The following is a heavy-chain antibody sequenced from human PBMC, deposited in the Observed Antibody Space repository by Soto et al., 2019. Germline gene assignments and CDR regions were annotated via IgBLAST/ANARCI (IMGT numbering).Heavy chain of an antibody. Sequence: SETLSLTCTVSGYSISSGYFWAWIRQPPGKGLEWIGNIVHGGTTHYNPSLKSRVSISVDTSKNQFSLNLGFVTAADTAVYYCARRYGSGSYSDFDYWGQGTLVTVS. V-gene: IGHV4-38-2*02. CDR3: ARRYGSGSYSDFDY. CDR2: IVHGGTT. CDR1: GYSISSGYF. J-gene: IGHJ4*02. D-gene: IGHD3-10*01.